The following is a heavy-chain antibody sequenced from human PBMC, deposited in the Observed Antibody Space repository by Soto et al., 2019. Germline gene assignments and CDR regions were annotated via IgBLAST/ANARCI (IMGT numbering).Heavy chain of an antibody. J-gene: IGHJ4*02. CDR1: GFTLTTYT. Sequence: EVQLVESGGGLVAPGGSLRLSCVASGFTLTTYTMNWVRQAPGTGLEWVASINGRSNYKYYSDSVKGRFTISRDNAQNSLFLQMSRLGPEDTAIYYCVREDSVVGVSSAFDSWGQGTLVTVSS. V-gene: IGHV3-21*02. CDR3: VREDSVVGVSSAFDS. D-gene: IGHD1-26*01. CDR2: INGRSNYK.